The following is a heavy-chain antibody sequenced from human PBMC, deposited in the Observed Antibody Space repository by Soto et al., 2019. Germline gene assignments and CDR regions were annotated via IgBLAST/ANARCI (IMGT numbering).Heavy chain of an antibody. CDR3: ARGGLQAQGAQYNHYAMDV. J-gene: IGHJ6*02. CDR2: IIPIFSTP. D-gene: IGHD1-20*01. V-gene: IGHV1-69*06. CDR1: GGTFDRHT. Sequence: SVKVSCKASGGTFDRHTINWVRQAPGQGLEWMGGIIPIFSTPKYAQKFQGRVMLTADKSTSTAYMELSSLRYEDTAVYYCARGGLQAQGAQYNHYAMDVWGQGTTVTVSS.